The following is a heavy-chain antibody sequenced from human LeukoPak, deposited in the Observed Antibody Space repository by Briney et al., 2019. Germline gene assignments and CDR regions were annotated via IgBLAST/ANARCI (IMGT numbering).Heavy chain of an antibody. CDR2: IKSKTDGGTT. J-gene: IGHJ3*02. CDR1: GFTLSNAW. Sequence: GGSLRLSCAASGFTLSNAWMSWVRQAPGKGLEWVGRIKSKTDGGTTDYAAPVKGRFTISRDDSKNTLYLQMNSLKTEDTAVYYCTTESGEVWFGEHAFDIWGQGTMVTVSS. CDR3: TTESGEVWFGEHAFDI. D-gene: IGHD3-10*01. V-gene: IGHV3-15*01.